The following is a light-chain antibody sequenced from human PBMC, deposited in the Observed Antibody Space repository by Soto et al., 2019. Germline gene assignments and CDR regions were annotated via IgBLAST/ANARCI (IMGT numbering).Light chain of an antibody. CDR1: QSVSSSY. CDR2: GIS. J-gene: IGKJ1*01. V-gene: IGKV3-20*01. CDR3: QQYSKSQWT. Sequence: EIGLTQSPGTLSLSPGERATLSCRASQSVSSSYLAWYRQKPGQAPRLLIYGISSRAAGIPDRFSGSWAGTDFTLTITRLEPEDSELYSGQQYSKSQWTFGQGTRVEI.